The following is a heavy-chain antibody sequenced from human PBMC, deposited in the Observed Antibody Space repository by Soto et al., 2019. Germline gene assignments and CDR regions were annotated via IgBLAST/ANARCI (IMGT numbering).Heavy chain of an antibody. CDR3: ARALGDYSSDWYYALGFDY. CDR1: GFTFSSYG. D-gene: IGHD6-19*01. Sequence: PGGSLRLSCAASGFTFSSYGMHWVRQAPGKGLEWVAVIWYDVSNKYYADSVKGRFTISRDNSKNTLYLQMNSLRAEDTAVYYCARALGDYSSDWYYALGFDYWGQGTLVTVSS. CDR2: IWYDVSNK. J-gene: IGHJ4*02. V-gene: IGHV3-33*01.